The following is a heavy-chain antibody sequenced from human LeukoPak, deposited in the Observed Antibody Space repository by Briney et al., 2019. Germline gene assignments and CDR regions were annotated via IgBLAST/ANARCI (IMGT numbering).Heavy chain of an antibody. CDR3: AREAYCGGDCYPDNYFDY. CDR2: INPNSGGT. D-gene: IGHD2-21*01. J-gene: IGHJ4*02. Sequence: ASVKVSCKASGYTFTGYYMHWVRQAPGQGLEWMGWINPNSGGTNYAQKFQGRVTMTRDTSISTAYVELSRLRSDDTAVYYCAREAYCGGDCYPDNYFDYWGQGTLVTVSS. V-gene: IGHV1-2*02. CDR1: GYTFTGYY.